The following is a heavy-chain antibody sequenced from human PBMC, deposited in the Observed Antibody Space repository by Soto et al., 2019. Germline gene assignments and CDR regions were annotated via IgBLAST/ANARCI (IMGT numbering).Heavy chain of an antibody. Sequence: LRLSCVASGLTFGSRAMSWVRQAPGEGLQWVSTITDTGGDAKYADSVRGRFVISRDNSKKTLYLQMTSLTAEDSAMYFCARGSTDSYPGSRIFDFWGRGTLVTVSS. D-gene: IGHD3-10*01. CDR2: ITDTGGDA. V-gene: IGHV3-23*01. CDR1: GLTFGSRA. CDR3: ARGSTDSYPGSRIFDF. J-gene: IGHJ4*02.